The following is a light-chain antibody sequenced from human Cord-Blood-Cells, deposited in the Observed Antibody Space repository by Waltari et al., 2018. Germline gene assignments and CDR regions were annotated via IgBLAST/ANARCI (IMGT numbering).Light chain of an antibody. J-gene: IGKJ1*01. V-gene: IGKV3-20*01. CDR3: QQYGSSPWT. CDR2: GAS. Sequence: VLTQSPGTLSLSPGDRATLSCRASQRVSSTYVAWYQQKPGQAPRPLIDGASSRATGIPDRFSGSGSGTDFTLTISRLEPEDFAVYYCQQYGSSPWTFGQGTKVEIK. CDR1: QRVSSTY.